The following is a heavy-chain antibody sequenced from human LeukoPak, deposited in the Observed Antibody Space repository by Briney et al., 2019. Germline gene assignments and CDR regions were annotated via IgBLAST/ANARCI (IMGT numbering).Heavy chain of an antibody. CDR3: ARVNGYSIDY. Sequence: ASVTVSCKASGYTFTGFTIHWVRQAPGQTLEWMGWINTGNGNTKYSQQFQGRVTITRDITASTASLELSSLRSEDTAIYYCARVNGYSIDYWGERALVTVSS. CDR1: GYTFTGFT. CDR2: INTGNGNT. D-gene: IGHD2-15*01. J-gene: IGHJ4*02. V-gene: IGHV1-3*04.